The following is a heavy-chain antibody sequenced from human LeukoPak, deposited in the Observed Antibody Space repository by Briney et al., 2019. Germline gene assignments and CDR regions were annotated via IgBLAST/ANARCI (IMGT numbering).Heavy chain of an antibody. CDR2: INGFGTEA. Sequence: RPGGSLRLSCAASGFTFSGYYMFWVRQVPGKGLMWVAHINGFGTEATYADTVKGRFTISRDNAKNTLYLQMNGLRDEDTAVYYCARDIPASDYGMDVWGQGTTVTVSS. J-gene: IGHJ6*02. CDR1: GFTFSGYY. CDR3: ARDIPASDYGMDV. V-gene: IGHV3-74*01.